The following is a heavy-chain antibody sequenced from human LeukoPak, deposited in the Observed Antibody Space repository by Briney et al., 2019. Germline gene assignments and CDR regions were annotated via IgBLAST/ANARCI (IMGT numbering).Heavy chain of an antibody. J-gene: IGHJ1*01. CDR3: AIQKADLITMVRGIIAF. Sequence: TGGSLRLSCAASGFTFSSFWMTWVRQAPGKGLEWVANIKPDGTENYYVDSVKGRFTISRDNAKNSLYLKMNGLRAEDTAVYYCAIQKADLITMVRGIIAFWGQGTLVTVSS. CDR1: GFTFSSFW. V-gene: IGHV3-7*01. CDR2: IKPDGTEN. D-gene: IGHD3-10*01.